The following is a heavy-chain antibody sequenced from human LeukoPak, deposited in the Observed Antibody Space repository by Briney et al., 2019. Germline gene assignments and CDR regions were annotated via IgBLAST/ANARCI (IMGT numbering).Heavy chain of an antibody. CDR3: ARDQGDSSGSYFDY. Sequence: ASVKVSCKASGYTFTSYGISWVRQAPGQGLEWMGWISAYNGNTNYAQKLQGRVTMTTDTSTSTACMELRSLRSDDTAVYYCARDQGDSSGSYFDYWGQGTLVTVSS. CDR2: ISAYNGNT. CDR1: GYTFTSYG. J-gene: IGHJ4*02. D-gene: IGHD6-19*01. V-gene: IGHV1-18*01.